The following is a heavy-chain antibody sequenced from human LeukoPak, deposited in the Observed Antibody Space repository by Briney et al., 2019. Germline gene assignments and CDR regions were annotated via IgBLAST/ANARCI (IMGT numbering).Heavy chain of an antibody. CDR1: GFRFSSYA. J-gene: IGHJ4*02. CDR3: AKGPRGDCSGGSCPGDS. D-gene: IGHD2-15*01. V-gene: IGHV3-23*01. Sequence: GGSLRLSCAASGFRFSSYAMSWVRQAPGKGLEWVSGISGRDGSTYYADSVKGRFTISRDNSKNTLYVQITSVRDDDTAIYYCAKGPRGDCSGGSCPGDSWGQGTLVTVS. CDR2: ISGRDGST.